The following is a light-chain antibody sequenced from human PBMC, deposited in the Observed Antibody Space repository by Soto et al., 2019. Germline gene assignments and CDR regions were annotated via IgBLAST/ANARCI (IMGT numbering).Light chain of an antibody. CDR1: QSVKTN. Sequence: ILMTQSPATLSVFPGDRATLSCRASQSVKTNLAWYQQKPGQTPRLLIYGASTRATGIPGRFSGSGSGTEFTLTISSLQSEDLAVYYCQQYDTLYTFGQGTKLEIK. J-gene: IGKJ2*01. CDR2: GAS. V-gene: IGKV3-15*01. CDR3: QQYDTLYT.